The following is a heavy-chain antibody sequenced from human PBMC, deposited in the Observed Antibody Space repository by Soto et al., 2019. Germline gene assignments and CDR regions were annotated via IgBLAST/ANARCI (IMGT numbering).Heavy chain of an antibody. CDR2: IYHNGST. V-gene: IGHV4-4*02. Sequence: QVRLEESGPGLAKPSGTLSLTCAVSGDSITSANWWSWVRQSPRKGLEWLGEIYHNGSTNYNPSLKSRVASSVDKATNQFSLKLTYVTAADTAVYYCARARGAIFGVVIRNWFDPWGQGTLVTVSS. J-gene: IGHJ5*02. CDR1: GDSITSANW. D-gene: IGHD3-3*01. CDR3: ARARGAIFGVVIRNWFDP.